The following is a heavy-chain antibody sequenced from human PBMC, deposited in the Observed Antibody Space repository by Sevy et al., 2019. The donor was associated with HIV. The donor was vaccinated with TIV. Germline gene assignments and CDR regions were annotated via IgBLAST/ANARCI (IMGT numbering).Heavy chain of an antibody. D-gene: IGHD1-26*01. CDR3: LKEALGPDGYWYFDV. CDR1: GFTFNNYA. V-gene: IGHV3-64D*06. CDR2: INSNGRNT. Sequence: GGPLRLSCSASGFTFNNYALHWVRQAPGKRLEYVSAINSNGRNTYYADSVIGRFTNSRDNSKNTLYLQMSSLRIEDTAVYYCLKEALGPDGYWYFDVGGRDTLVTFSS. J-gene: IGHJ2*01.